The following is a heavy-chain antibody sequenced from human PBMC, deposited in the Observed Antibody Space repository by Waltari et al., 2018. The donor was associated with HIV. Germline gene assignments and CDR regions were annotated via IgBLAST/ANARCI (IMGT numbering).Heavy chain of an antibody. CDR2: ISRSPSAT. V-gene: IGHV3-23*01. Sequence: EVQFMVSGGGLERRRGSLTFYCIAPGFNFDLYVFTWVRQAPGMGLEWVSTISRSPSATYYSDFVMDRATISRDKSIYMLYRHMKSLTVDYTALYHCVTSGYNFVELGHRRCFWGRGILVTVS. CDR3: VTSGYNFVELGHRRCF. J-gene: IGHJ4*02. CDR1: GFNFDLYV. D-gene: IGHD5-18*01.